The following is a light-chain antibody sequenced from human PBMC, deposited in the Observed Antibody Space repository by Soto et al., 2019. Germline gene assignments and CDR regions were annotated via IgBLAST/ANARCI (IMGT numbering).Light chain of an antibody. CDR3: QQSYTTPFT. CDR2: EVS. V-gene: IGKV2D-29*01. Sequence: ILMTQTPLSLSIIPGQTASISCKSSQSLLHSDGKTYFYWYVQKAGQAPQPLIYEVSNRFSGVPERFSGSGSGTNFTLTISSLQPEDFATYYCQQSYTTPFTFGPGTKVDIK. CDR1: QSLLHSDGKTY. J-gene: IGKJ3*01.